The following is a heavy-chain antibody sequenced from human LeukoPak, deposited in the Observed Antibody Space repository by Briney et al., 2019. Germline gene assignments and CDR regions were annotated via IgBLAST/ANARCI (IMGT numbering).Heavy chain of an antibody. D-gene: IGHD3-22*01. CDR2: IYSGGTT. CDR1: GFPVSGYY. CDR3: ARMLISSGYYVDY. V-gene: IGHV3-53*01. J-gene: IGHJ4*02. Sequence: WGSLRLSCAASGFPVSGYYMSWVRQAPGKGLEWVSVIYSGGTTYYADSVKGRFTISRDDSKNTLYLQMNSLRAEDTAVYYCARMLISSGYYVDYWGQGTLVTVSS.